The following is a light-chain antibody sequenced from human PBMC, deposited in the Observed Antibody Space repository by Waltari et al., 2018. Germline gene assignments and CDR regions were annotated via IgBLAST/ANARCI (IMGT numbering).Light chain of an antibody. CDR2: ATS. J-gene: IGKJ1*01. Sequence: EIVMMQSPATMSLSPGERATLSCRASQSVSSSLAWYQQKPGQAPRLLIYATSSRATGIPDRFSGSGSGTEFTLTISSLEPEDVAVYYCQQNSNWPRTFGQGTKVEIK. CDR3: QQNSNWPRT. CDR1: QSVSSS. V-gene: IGKV3D-15*01.